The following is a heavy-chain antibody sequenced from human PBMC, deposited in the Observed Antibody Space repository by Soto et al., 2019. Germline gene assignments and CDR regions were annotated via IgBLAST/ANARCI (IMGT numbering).Heavy chain of an antibody. D-gene: IGHD4-17*01. CDR3: ARDIGDYVFDY. J-gene: IGHJ4*02. CDR1: GGTFSSYT. CDR2: IIPILGIA. V-gene: IGHV1-69*04. Sequence: SVKVSCKASGGTFSSYTISWVRQAPGQGLEWMGRIIPILGIANYAQKFQGRVTITADKSTSTAYMELSSLRSEDTAVYYCARDIGDYVFDYWGQGTLVTVSS.